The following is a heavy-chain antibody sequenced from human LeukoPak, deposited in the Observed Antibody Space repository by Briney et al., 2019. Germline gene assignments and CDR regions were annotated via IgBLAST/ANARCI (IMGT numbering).Heavy chain of an antibody. CDR3: ARRSDSGSDDGEDYFDY. CDR2: IYYDGST. Sequence: SETLSLTCTVSGGSINSSTLYWGWFRQPPGKGLEWIGSIYYDGSTYYNPSLKSRVTISVDTSKNQFSLKLTSVTAADTAVYFCARRSDSGSDDGEDYFDYWGQGTLVTVSS. D-gene: IGHD1-26*01. J-gene: IGHJ4*02. V-gene: IGHV4-39*01. CDR1: GGSINSSTLY.